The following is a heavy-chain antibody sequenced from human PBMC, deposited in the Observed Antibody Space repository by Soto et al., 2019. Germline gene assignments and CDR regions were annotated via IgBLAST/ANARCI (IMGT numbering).Heavy chain of an antibody. V-gene: IGHV3-33*01. Sequence: GGSLRLSCAASGFTFSSYGMHWVRQAPGKGLEWVAFIWHDGGNKFYAESVKGRFTISRDNSKNTLYLQMTSLSAEDTAMYYCARDGDVNTGFGKDYWGQGTLVTSPQ. J-gene: IGHJ4*02. CDR3: ARDGDVNTGFGKDY. D-gene: IGHD3-16*01. CDR1: GFTFSSYG. CDR2: IWHDGGNK.